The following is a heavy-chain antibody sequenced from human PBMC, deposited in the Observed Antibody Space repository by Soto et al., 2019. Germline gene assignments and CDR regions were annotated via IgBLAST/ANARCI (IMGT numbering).Heavy chain of an antibody. CDR3: AKDKGCSSTSCYAAGWFAP. J-gene: IGHJ5*02. CDR2: ISWNSGSI. Sequence: EVQLVESGGGLVQPGRSLRLSCAASGFTFDDYAMHWVRQAPGKGLEWVSGISWNSGSIGYADSVKGRFTISRDNAKNSLYLQMNSLRAEDTALYYCAKDKGCSSTSCYAAGWFAPWGQGTLVTVSS. D-gene: IGHD2-2*01. V-gene: IGHV3-9*01. CDR1: GFTFDDYA.